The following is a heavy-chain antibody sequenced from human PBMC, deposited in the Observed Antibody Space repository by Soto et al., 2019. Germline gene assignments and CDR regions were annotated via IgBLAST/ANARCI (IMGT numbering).Heavy chain of an antibody. V-gene: IGHV1-46*01. D-gene: IGHD4-4*01. CDR1: GYTFTRYY. CDR3: ARARDYSNYGYYYFGMDV. Sequence: QVQLVQSGAEVKKPGASVMVSCKASGYTFTRYYMHWVRQAPGQGLEWMGIINPSGGSTSYAQKFQGRVTMTRDTSTSTVYMELSSLRSEDTAVYYCARARDYSNYGYYYFGMDVWGQGTTVTVSS. J-gene: IGHJ6*02. CDR2: INPSGGST.